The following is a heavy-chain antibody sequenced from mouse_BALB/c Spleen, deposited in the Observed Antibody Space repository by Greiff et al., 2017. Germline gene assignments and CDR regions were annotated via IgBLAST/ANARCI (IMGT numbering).Heavy chain of an antibody. V-gene: IGHV1S126*01. CDR2: IDPSDSET. J-gene: IGHJ1*01. CDR3: AFPGNWYFDV. D-gene: IGHD1-1*02. CDR1: GYSFTSYW. Sequence: VKLQQSGPQLVRPGASVKISCKASGYSFTSYWMHWVKQRPGQGLEWIGMIDPSDSETRLNQKFKDKATLTVDKSSSTAYMQLSSPTSEDSAVYYCAFPGNWYFDVWGAGTTVTVAS.